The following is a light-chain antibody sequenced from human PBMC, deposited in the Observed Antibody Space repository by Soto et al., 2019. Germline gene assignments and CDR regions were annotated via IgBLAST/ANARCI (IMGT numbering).Light chain of an antibody. CDR3: QQRSNWSIT. CDR1: QGVSSY. V-gene: IGKV3-11*01. CDR2: DAS. Sequence: EIVLTQSPATLSLSPWERATLSCRASQGVSSYLAWYQQKPGQAPRLLIYDASNRATGIPARFSGSGSGTDFTLTISSLEPEDFAVYYCQQRSNWSITFGQGTRLEIK. J-gene: IGKJ5*01.